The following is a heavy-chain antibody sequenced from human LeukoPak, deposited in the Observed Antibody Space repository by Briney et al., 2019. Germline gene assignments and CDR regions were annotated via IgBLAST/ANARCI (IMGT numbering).Heavy chain of an antibody. CDR3: ARDRGDWAYYFDY. D-gene: IGHD3/OR15-3a*01. CDR2: INPNSGGT. J-gene: IGHJ4*02. Sequence: ASVKVSCKASGYTFTGYYTHWVRQAPGQGLEWMGWINPNSGGTNYAQKFQGRVTMTRDTSISTAYMELSRLRSDDTAVYYCARDRGDWAYYFDYWGQGTLVTVSS. CDR1: GYTFTGYY. V-gene: IGHV1-2*02.